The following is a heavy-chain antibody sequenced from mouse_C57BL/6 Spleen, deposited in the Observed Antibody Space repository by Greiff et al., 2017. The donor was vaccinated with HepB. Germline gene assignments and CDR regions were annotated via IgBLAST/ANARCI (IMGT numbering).Heavy chain of an antibody. Sequence: QVQLQQSGPELVKPGASVKISCKASGYAFSSSWMNWVKQRPGKGLEWIGRIYPGDGDTNYNGKFKGKATLTADKSSSTAYMQLSSLTSEDSAVYFCARRQEGLAYGGQGTLVTVSA. CDR1: GYAFSSSW. J-gene: IGHJ3*01. CDR3: ARRQEGLAY. CDR2: IYPGDGDT. V-gene: IGHV1-82*01.